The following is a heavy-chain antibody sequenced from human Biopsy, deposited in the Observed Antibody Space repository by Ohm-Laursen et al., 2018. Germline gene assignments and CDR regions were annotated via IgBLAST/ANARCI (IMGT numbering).Heavy chain of an antibody. J-gene: IGHJ4*02. V-gene: IGHV1-18*01. CDR3: ARDVVGRGASFFDF. Sequence: VSVKVSCKASGYTFGNYGISWVRQAPGQGLERMGWISVYNGNTDYPHKFQGGVTLTTDTSTSTAYMELRSLTSDDTAIYYCARDVVGRGASFFDFWGQGTSVTVSS. CDR2: ISVYNGNT. D-gene: IGHD1-26*01. CDR1: GYTFGNYG.